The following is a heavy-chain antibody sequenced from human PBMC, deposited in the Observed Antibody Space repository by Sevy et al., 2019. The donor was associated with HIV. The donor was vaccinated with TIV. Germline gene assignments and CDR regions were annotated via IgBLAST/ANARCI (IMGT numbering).Heavy chain of an antibody. CDR1: GFTFSNYG. V-gene: IGHV3-30*03. Sequence: GGSLRLSCAASGFTFSNYGMHWVRQAPGKGLEWVAFISYDGSNKYYADSVKGRFTISRDNSKNTLYLQMNSLRAEDTAVYFCPIPPHRTMLPSGAFDFWGQGTMVTVSS. CDR2: ISYDGSNK. D-gene: IGHD1-7*01. CDR3: PIPPHRTMLPSGAFDF. J-gene: IGHJ3*01.